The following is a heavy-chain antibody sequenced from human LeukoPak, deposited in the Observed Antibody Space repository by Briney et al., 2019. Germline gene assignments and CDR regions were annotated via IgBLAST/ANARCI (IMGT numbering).Heavy chain of an antibody. CDR3: AKVRPTVYNWNYVDAFDI. V-gene: IGHV3-23*01. CDR1: GFTFSSYA. Sequence: GGSLRLSCAASGFTFSSYAMSWVRQAPGKGLEWVSAISGSGGSTYYADSVKGRFTISRDNSKNTLYLQMNSLRAEDTAVYYCAKVRPTVYNWNYVDAFDIWGQGTMVTVSS. CDR2: ISGSGGST. J-gene: IGHJ3*02. D-gene: IGHD1-7*01.